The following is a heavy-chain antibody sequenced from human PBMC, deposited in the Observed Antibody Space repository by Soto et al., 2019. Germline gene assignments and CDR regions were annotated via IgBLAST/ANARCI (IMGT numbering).Heavy chain of an antibody. Sequence: SETLSLTCTVSGAPITSNDYFWAWIRQHPGRGLEFIASMHTSGGTYHASSLKSRATMSLDTSKSQFSLKLQSVTAADTATYFFAGIVVGPTRHYVVDLWGKATPGTFSS. CDR1: GAPITSNDYF. V-gene: IGHV4-39*01. CDR3: AGIVVGPTRHYVVDL. CDR2: MHTSGGT. J-gene: IGHJ4*02. D-gene: IGHD2-21*01.